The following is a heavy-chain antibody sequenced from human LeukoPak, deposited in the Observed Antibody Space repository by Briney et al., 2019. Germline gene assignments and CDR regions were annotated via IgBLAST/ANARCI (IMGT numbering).Heavy chain of an antibody. CDR3: ARGVGYCSSTSCSPSYRFDP. D-gene: IGHD2-2*03. Sequence: SETLSLTCTVSGVSISSGGYYWSWLRQHPGKGLEWIAYIYYSGSTYYNPSLKSRVTISVDTSKNQFSLKLSSVTAPDTAVYYCARGVGYCSSTSCSPSYRFDPWGQGTLVTVSS. V-gene: IGHV4-31*03. CDR1: GVSISSGGYY. CDR2: IYYSGST. J-gene: IGHJ5*02.